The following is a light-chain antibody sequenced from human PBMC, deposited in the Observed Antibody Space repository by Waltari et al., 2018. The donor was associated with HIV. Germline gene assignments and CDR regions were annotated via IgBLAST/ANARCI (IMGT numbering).Light chain of an antibody. Sequence: QSALTQPASVSGSPGQSITISCPPTSSDVGSHNLVSWYQHHPGRAPKLIIYEVIKRPSGVSHRFSGSKSGNTASLTISGLQAEDEADYYCCSFADTNTWVFGGGTKLTVL. CDR3: CSFADTNTWV. J-gene: IGLJ3*02. CDR2: EVI. CDR1: SSDVGSHNL. V-gene: IGLV2-23*02.